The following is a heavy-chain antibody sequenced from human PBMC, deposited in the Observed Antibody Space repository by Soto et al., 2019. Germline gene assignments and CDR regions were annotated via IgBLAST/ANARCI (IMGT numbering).Heavy chain of an antibody. CDR3: ARGAAL. J-gene: IGHJ4*01. D-gene: IGHD2-15*01. Sequence: SSGNLSITCTVSIGSISRDGFYWSLIRQHPGKGLEWIGYIYYSGSTSSNPSLKSRVTISVDTSKNQFSLKLSSVSAAYTAVYYCARGAALWGYATLVT. CDR1: IGSISRDGFY. V-gene: IGHV4-31*03. CDR2: IYYSGST.